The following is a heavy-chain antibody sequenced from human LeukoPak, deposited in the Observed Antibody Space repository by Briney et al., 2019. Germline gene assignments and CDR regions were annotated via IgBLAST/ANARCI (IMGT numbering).Heavy chain of an antibody. CDR2: ISGSGGST. CDR3: AKVGFSSSRGYLGY. J-gene: IGHJ4*02. Sequence: PGGSLRLSCAASGFTFSSYAMSWVRQAPGKGLEWVSAISGSGGSTYYADSVKGRFTISRDNSKNTLYLQMNSLRAEDTAVYYCAKVGFSSSRGYLGYWGQGTLVTVSS. D-gene: IGHD6-6*01. CDR1: GFTFSSYA. V-gene: IGHV3-23*01.